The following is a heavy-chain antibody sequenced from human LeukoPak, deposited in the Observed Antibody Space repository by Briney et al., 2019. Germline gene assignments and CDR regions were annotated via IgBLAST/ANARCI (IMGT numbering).Heavy chain of an antibody. CDR1: GFTFSSYW. Sequence: HTGGSLRLSCAASGFTFSSYWMSWVRQAPGKGLEWVANINQDGSEKYYVDSVKGRFTISRDDAKNSLYLQMNSVRAEDTAVYYCARTNYYMDVWGKGTTVTVSS. J-gene: IGHJ6*03. CDR2: INQDGSEK. V-gene: IGHV3-7*01. D-gene: IGHD4-11*01. CDR3: ARTNYYMDV.